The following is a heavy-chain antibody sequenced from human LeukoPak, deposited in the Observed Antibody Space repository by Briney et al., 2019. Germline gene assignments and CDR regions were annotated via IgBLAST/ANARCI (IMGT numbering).Heavy chain of an antibody. Sequence: GGSLRLSCAASGYTFSSYWMSWVHQAPGKGLEWVANIKQDGSEKYYVDSVKGRFTISRDNAKNSLYLQMNSLRAEDTAVYYCARVSSSWLYYMDVWGKGTTVTVSS. V-gene: IGHV3-7*01. D-gene: IGHD6-13*01. CDR3: ARVSSSWLYYMDV. CDR1: GYTFSSYW. J-gene: IGHJ6*03. CDR2: IKQDGSEK.